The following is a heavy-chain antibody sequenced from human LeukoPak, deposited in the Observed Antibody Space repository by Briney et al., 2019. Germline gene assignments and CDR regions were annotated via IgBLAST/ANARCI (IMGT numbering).Heavy chain of an antibody. Sequence: ASVKVSCKASGYTFTSYYMHWVRQAPGQGLEWMGIINPSGGSTSYAQKFQGRVTMTRDTSTSTVYMELRSLRSDDTAVYYCALDDIVWGSYRYRYFDYWGQGTLVTVSS. CDR2: INPSGGST. V-gene: IGHV1-46*03. CDR3: ALDDIVWGSYRYRYFDY. D-gene: IGHD3-16*02. J-gene: IGHJ4*02. CDR1: GYTFTSYY.